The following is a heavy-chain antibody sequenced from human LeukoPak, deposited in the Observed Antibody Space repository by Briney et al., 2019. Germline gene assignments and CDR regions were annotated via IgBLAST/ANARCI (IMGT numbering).Heavy chain of an antibody. CDR3: VTGIRGSGYYPTPFDY. J-gene: IGHJ4*02. V-gene: IGHV3-64D*06. CDR1: GFTFSSYA. CDR2: ISSNGGST. D-gene: IGHD3-22*01. Sequence: GGSLGLSCSASGFTFSSYAMHWVRQAPGKGLEYVSAISSNGGSTYYADSVKGRFTISRDNSKNTLYLQMSSLRAEDTAVYYCVTGIRGSGYYPTPFDYWGQGTLVTVSS.